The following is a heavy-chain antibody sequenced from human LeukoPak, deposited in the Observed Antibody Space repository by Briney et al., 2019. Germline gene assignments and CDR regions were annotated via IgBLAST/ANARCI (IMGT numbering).Heavy chain of an antibody. CDR1: GGSLSSYY. D-gene: IGHD5-24*01. CDR3: ARRRVEKATIMEGNWFDP. V-gene: IGHV4-59*08. J-gene: IGHJ5*02. Sequence: PSETLSLTCTVSGGSLSSYYWGWIRHPPGKGLEWIGYIYYSGSTNYNPSLKSRVNISVDTSKNQFSLKLSSVTAADTAVYYCARRRVEKATIMEGNWFDPWGQGTLVTVSS. CDR2: IYYSGST.